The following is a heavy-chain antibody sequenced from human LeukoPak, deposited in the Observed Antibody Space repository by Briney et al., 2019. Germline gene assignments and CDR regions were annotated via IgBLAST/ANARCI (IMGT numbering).Heavy chain of an antibody. Sequence: ASVKVSCKASGYTFTSYDINWVRQATGQGLEWMGWMNPNSGNTGYAQKFQGRVTMTRNTSISTAYMELSSLRAEDTAVYYCAKDANIYGDYFPTYFDYWGQGTLVTVSS. J-gene: IGHJ4*02. CDR2: MNPNSGNT. CDR3: AKDANIYGDYFPTYFDY. D-gene: IGHD4-17*01. V-gene: IGHV1-8*01. CDR1: GYTFTSYD.